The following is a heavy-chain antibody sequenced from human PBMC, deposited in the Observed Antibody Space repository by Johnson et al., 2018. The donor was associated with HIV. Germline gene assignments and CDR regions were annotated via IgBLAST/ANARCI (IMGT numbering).Heavy chain of an antibody. CDR3: AKQLYDLKYDFWSGYPI. Sequence: VQLVESGGGLVQPGGSLRLSCAASGFTFSSYWMSWVRQAPGKGLEWVANIKQDGSNKYYADSVKGRFTISRDNSKNTLYLQINSLSAEDTAVYYCAKQLYDLKYDFWSGYPIWGQGTMVTVSS. D-gene: IGHD3-3*01. CDR2: IKQDGSNK. V-gene: IGHV3-7*01. CDR1: GFTFSSYW. J-gene: IGHJ3*02.